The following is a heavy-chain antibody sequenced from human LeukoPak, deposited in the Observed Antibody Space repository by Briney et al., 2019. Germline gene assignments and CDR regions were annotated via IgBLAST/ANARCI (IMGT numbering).Heavy chain of an antibody. CDR2: IKQDGSEK. J-gene: IGHJ4*02. CDR3: ARVDPDGYNSLDY. Sequence: SGGSLRLSCAASGFTFSSYWMSRVRQAPGKGLEWVANIKQDGSEKYYVDSVKGRFTISRDNAKNSLYLQMNSLRAEDTAVYYCARVDPDGYNSLDYWGQGTLVTVSS. CDR1: GFTFSSYW. D-gene: IGHD5-24*01. V-gene: IGHV3-7*01.